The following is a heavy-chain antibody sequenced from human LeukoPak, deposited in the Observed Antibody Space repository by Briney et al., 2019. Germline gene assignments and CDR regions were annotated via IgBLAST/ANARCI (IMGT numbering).Heavy chain of an antibody. V-gene: IGHV3-30*04. D-gene: IGHD3-10*01. CDR3: AKDLWLLDY. J-gene: IGHJ4*02. Sequence: RSLRLSCAASGFTFTTFAIHWVRQAPGKGLEWVAVISYDGSNKYYADSVKGRFTISRDNSKNTLYLQMNSLRAEDTAVYYCAKDLWLLDYWGQGTLVTVSS. CDR2: ISYDGSNK. CDR1: GFTFTTFA.